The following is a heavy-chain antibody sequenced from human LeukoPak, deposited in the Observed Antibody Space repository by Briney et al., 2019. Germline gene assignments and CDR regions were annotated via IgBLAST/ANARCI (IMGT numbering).Heavy chain of an antibody. V-gene: IGHV4-39*07. CDR2: IYYSGST. CDR3: ARRYCANGVCYRSGFDI. Sequence: SETLSLTCTVSGGSINSNSYYWGWIRQPPGKGLEWIGSIYYSGSTYYNPSLKSRVTISVDTSKNQFSLKLNSVTAADTAVYYCARRYCANGVCYRSGFDIWGQGTMVTVSS. D-gene: IGHD2-8*01. CDR1: GGSINSNSYY. J-gene: IGHJ3*02.